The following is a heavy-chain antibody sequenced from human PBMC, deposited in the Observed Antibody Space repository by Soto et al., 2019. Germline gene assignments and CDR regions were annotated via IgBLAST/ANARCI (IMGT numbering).Heavy chain of an antibody. CDR3: AKVEVQATQPRYYFYGMDV. D-gene: IGHD1-1*01. CDR1: GFNFAEYA. Sequence: GGSLRLSCAASGFNFAEYAMHWVRQIPGKGLEWVSGISWDGGRIGYADSVKGRFTISRDNAKKSLFLQMNSLRPEDTALYYCAKVEVQATQPRYYFYGMDVWGQGTTVTVSS. CDR2: ISWDGGRI. V-gene: IGHV3-9*01. J-gene: IGHJ6*02.